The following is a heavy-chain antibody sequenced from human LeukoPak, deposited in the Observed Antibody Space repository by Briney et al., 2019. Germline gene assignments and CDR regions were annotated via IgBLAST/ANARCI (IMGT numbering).Heavy chain of an antibody. D-gene: IGHD3-10*01. Sequence: PGGSLRLSCAASGFTFSSYGMHWVRQAPGKGLEWVAFIRYDGSNKYYADSVKGRFTISRDNSKNTLYLQMNSLRAEDTAVYYCAKVGRLLLGPMDVWGKGTTVTISS. V-gene: IGHV3-30*02. J-gene: IGHJ6*03. CDR3: AKVGRLLLGPMDV. CDR1: GFTFSSYG. CDR2: IRYDGSNK.